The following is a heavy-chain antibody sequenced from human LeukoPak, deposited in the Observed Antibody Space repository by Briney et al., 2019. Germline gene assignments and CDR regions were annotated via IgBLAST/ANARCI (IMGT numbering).Heavy chain of an antibody. CDR2: ISWNSGSK. D-gene: IGHD6-19*01. V-gene: IGHV3-9*01. Sequence: PGGSLRLSCAASGFNFNDYAMHWVRHAPGKGLEWVSGISWNSGSKAYADSVKGRFTISRDSAKKSLYLQMNSLRPEDTAMYYCVKAAGDWYFDLWGRGTLVSVSS. CDR1: GFNFNDYA. J-gene: IGHJ2*01. CDR3: VKAAGDWYFDL.